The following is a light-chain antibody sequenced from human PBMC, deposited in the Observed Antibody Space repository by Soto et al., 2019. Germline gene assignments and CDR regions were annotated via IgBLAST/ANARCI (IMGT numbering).Light chain of an antibody. J-gene: IGKJ4*01. Sequence: DIVLTQPPLSLPVTPGEPASICCSSSQSLLDSADGXTXVDWYLQKPWQSPQLLTNALSDRASGVPDRFGGSGSGPDFTLKISKLDAEDVGVYCGMERVGLPFTFGGGIKVDIK. CDR2: ALS. V-gene: IGKV2-40*01. CDR1: QSLLDSADGXTX. CDR3: MERVGLPFT.